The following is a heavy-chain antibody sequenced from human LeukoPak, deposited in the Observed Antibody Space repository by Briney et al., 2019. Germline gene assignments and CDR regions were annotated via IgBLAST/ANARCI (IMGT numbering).Heavy chain of an antibody. V-gene: IGHV3-9*03. CDR3: AKSRYYDILTGVFDY. D-gene: IGHD3-9*01. J-gene: IGHJ4*02. CDR2: ISWNSGSI. Sequence: PGGSLRLSCAASGFTFDDYAMHWVRQAPGKGLEWVSGISWNSGSIVYADSVKGRFTISRDNAKNSLYLQMNSLRAEDMALYYCAKSRYYDILTGVFDYWGQGTLVTVSS. CDR1: GFTFDDYA.